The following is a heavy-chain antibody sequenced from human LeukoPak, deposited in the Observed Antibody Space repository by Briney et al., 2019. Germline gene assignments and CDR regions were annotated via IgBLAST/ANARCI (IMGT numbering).Heavy chain of an antibody. Sequence: GGSLRLSCAASGFTFSSYSINWVRQAPGKGLEWVSCVSSTSSFIYYADSVKGRFTISRDNAKNSLYLQMNSLRAEDTAVYYCARDGASTVTTFTGWFDPWGQGTLVTVSS. CDR3: ARDGASTVTTFTGWFDP. CDR1: GFTFSSYS. V-gene: IGHV3-21*01. D-gene: IGHD4-17*01. CDR2: VSSTSSFI. J-gene: IGHJ5*02.